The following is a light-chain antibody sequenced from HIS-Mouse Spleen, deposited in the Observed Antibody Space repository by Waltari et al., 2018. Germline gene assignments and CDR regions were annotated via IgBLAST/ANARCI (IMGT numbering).Light chain of an antibody. CDR3: QVWDSSSDHVV. J-gene: IGLJ2*01. CDR2: DDS. V-gene: IGLV3-21*03. CDR1: NIGSHS. Sequence: SYVLTQPPSVSVAPGKTARITCGGTNIGSHSANWYPQKPGQAPVRVVDDDSDRPSGVPGRIVGSNSGNTATLTISRVEAGDEADYYCQVWDSSSDHVVFGGGTKLTVL.